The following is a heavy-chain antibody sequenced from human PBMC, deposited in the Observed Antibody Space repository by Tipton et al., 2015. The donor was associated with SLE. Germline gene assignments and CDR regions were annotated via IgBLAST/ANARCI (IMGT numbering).Heavy chain of an antibody. V-gene: IGHV4-4*02. Sequence: TLSLTCAVSGDSISRINWWSWVRQPPGKGLEWIGAIYHSGGTHYNPSLKTRDPMSMDKSKNHFSLRLTSVTAADTAIAYCARDTGAFDYWGQGTLVTVSS. CDR1: GDSISRINW. J-gene: IGHJ4*02. CDR2: IYHSGGT. CDR3: ARDTGAFDY.